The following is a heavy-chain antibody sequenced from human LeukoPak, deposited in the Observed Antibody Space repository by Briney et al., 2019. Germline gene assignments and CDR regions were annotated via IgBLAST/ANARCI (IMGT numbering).Heavy chain of an antibody. CDR1: GGSISSGDYY. D-gene: IGHD2-2*01. Sequence: PSETLSLTCTVSGGSISSGDYYWSWIRQPPGKGLEWIGYIYYSGSTYYNPSLKSRVTISIDTSKNQFSLKLSSVTAAGTAVYYCAREGTGYCSSTSYCYWFDPWGQGTLVTVSS. CDR3: AREGTGYCSSTSYCYWFDP. V-gene: IGHV4-30-4*08. J-gene: IGHJ5*02. CDR2: IYYSGST.